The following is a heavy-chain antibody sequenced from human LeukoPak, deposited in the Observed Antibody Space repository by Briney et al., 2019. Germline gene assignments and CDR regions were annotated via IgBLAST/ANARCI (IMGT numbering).Heavy chain of an antibody. CDR1: GYTFTSYY. Sequence: ASVKVSCKASGYTFTSYYMHWVRQAPGQGLEWMGIINPSGGSTSYAQKFQGRVTMTRDTSTSTVYMELSSLRSEDTAVYYCATVARRYYFQHWGQGTLVTVSS. CDR3: ATVARRYYFQH. V-gene: IGHV1-46*01. CDR2: INPSGGST. D-gene: IGHD1-14*01. J-gene: IGHJ1*01.